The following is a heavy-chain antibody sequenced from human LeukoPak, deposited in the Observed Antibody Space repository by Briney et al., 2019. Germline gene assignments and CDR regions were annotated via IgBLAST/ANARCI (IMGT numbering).Heavy chain of an antibody. D-gene: IGHD5-18*01. CDR2: IKQDGSEK. V-gene: IGHV3-7*01. Sequence: GGSLRLSCAASGFTFSSYWMSWVRQAPGKGLEWVANIKQDGSEKYYVGSVKGRFTISRDNAKNSLYLQMNSLRAEDTAVYYCARVSKTYSYGYLNDYWGQGTLVTVSS. CDR1: GFTFSSYW. CDR3: ARVSKTYSYGYLNDY. J-gene: IGHJ4*02.